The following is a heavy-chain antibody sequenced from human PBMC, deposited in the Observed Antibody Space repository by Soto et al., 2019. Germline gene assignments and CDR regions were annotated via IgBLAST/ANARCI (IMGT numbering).Heavy chain of an antibody. V-gene: IGHV2-5*02. CDR1: GFSLTTRPMG. D-gene: IGHD5-12*01. J-gene: IGHJ4*02. CDR3: AHRLGGYTWKDGYFDF. CDR2: IYWDDDK. Sequence: QITLKESGPTLVKPTQTLTLTCTFSGFSLTTRPMGVGWIRQPPGKALEWLVVIYWDDDKRYSPSLRSRLTITKDTSKKQVVLTMTDMDPVDTATYYCAHRLGGYTWKDGYFDFWGQGILLTVSS.